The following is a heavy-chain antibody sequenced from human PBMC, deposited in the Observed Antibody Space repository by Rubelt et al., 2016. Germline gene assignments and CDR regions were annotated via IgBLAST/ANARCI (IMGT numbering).Heavy chain of an antibody. CDR3: ARDVDY. CDR2: IYHSGST. Sequence: QLQLQESGPGLVKPSETLSLTCTVSGGSISSSSFYWGWIRQPPGKGLEWIGEIYHSGSTNYDPSLKSRVTISVDKSKNQFSLKLSSVTAADTAVYYCARDVDYWGQGTLVTVSS. CDR1: GGSISSSSFY. V-gene: IGHV4-39*07. J-gene: IGHJ4*02.